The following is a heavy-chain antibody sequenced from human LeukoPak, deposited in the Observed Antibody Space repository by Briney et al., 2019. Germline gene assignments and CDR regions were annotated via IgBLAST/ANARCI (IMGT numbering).Heavy chain of an antibody. J-gene: IGHJ4*02. CDR1: GFTFSSYA. CDR2: ISSDGGSS. V-gene: IGHV3-23*01. CDR3: AKAPSKLGYFDY. Sequence: GGPLRLSCAAAGFTFSSYAMSWVRQDPGKGPGWVSAISSDGGSSYYADSVKGRFTISRDNSKNTLYLQMTSLRAEDTAVYYCAKAPSKLGYFDYSGQGTLVTVSS.